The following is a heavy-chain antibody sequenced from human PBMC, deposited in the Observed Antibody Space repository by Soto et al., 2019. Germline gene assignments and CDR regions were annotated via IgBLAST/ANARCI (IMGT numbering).Heavy chain of an antibody. D-gene: IGHD2-2*02. CDR3: ARDGHGYCSSTSCYTDYYYGMDV. V-gene: IGHV4-59*01. CDR1: GGSISSYY. CDR2: IYYSGST. Sequence: NPSETLSLTCTVSGGSISSYYWSWIRQPPGKGLEWIGYIYYSGSTNYNPSLKSRVTISVDTSKNQFSLKLSSVTAADTAVYYCARDGHGYCSSTSCYTDYYYGMDVWGQGTTVTVSS. J-gene: IGHJ6*02.